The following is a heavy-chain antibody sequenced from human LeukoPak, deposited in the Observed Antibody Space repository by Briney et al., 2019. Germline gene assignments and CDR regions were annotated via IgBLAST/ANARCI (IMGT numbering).Heavy chain of an antibody. J-gene: IGHJ6*03. CDR3: ARGYCSGGSCYSLHYYYYMDV. CDR1: GGSFSGYY. V-gene: IGHV4-34*01. Sequence: PSETLSLTCAVYGGSFSGYYWSWIRQPPGKGLERIGEINHGGSTNYNPSLKSRVTISVDTSKNQFSLKLNSVTAADTAVYYCARGYCSGGSCYSLHYYYYMDVWGKGTTATVSS. D-gene: IGHD2-15*01. CDR2: INHGGST.